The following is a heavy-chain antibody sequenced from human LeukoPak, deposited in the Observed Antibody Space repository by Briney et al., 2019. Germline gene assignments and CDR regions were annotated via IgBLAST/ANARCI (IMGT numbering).Heavy chain of an antibody. D-gene: IGHD3-22*01. V-gene: IGHV1-2*06. CDR2: INPNSGGT. CDR1: GYTFTGYY. CDR3: ARGARDYYDSSGYYTY. Sequence: AASVKVSCKASGYTFTGYYMHWVRQAPGQGLEWMGRINPNSGGTNYAQKFQGRVTMTRDTSISTAYMELSRLGSDDTAVYYCARGARDYYDSSGYYTYWGQGTLVTVSS. J-gene: IGHJ4*02.